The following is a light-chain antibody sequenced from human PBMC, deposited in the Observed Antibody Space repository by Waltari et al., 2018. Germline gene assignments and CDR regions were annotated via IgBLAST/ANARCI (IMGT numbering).Light chain of an antibody. V-gene: IGLV2-18*02. CDR1: RNDIGTYNV. CDR2: EVT. Sequence: QSALTQPPSVSGSPGQSVTISCTGTRNDIGTYNVVSWYQQPPGTAPKLLMYEVTNRPSGVPDRFSGSKSGNTAFLTISCLQAEDEADYYCSSYTTTNTFVIFGGGTKLTVL. J-gene: IGLJ2*01. CDR3: SSYTTTNTFVI.